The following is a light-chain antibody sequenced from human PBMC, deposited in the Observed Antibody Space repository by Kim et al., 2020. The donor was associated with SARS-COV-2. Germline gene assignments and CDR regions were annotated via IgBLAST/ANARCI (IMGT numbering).Light chain of an antibody. CDR2: YDS. V-gene: IGLV3-21*01. J-gene: IGLJ2*01. CDR1: NIGDKS. CDR3: QVWDSSSEV. Sequence: SYELTQPPSVSVAPGQTARVTCGGDNIGDKSVYWYQQKPGQSPVLVIYYDSKRPSGIPERFSGSNSGNTAALTISGVEARDEGDYYCQVWDSSSEVFGGGTQLTVL.